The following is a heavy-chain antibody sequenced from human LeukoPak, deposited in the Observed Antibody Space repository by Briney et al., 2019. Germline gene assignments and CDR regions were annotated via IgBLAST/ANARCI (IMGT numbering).Heavy chain of an antibody. D-gene: IGHD3-22*01. CDR3: ARSSSGYLRYYFDY. CDR2: IYHSGRT. Sequence: SETLSLTCTVSGGSISSSSYYWGWIRQPPGKGLEWIGSIYHSGRTYYNPSLKSRVTISVDTSKNQFSLKLSSVTAADTAMYYCARSSSGYLRYYFDYWGQGTLVTVSS. V-gene: IGHV4-39*07. J-gene: IGHJ4*02. CDR1: GGSISSSSYY.